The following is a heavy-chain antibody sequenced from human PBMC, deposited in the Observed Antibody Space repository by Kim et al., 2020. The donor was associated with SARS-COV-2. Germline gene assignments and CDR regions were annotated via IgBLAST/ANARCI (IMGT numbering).Heavy chain of an antibody. V-gene: IGHV1-18*01. J-gene: IGHJ4*02. D-gene: IGHD3-16*02. CDR3: AREVLRLGELSYPKWDY. CDR1: GYTFTSYG. Sequence: ASVKVSCKASGYTFTSYGISWVRQAPGQGLEWMGWISAYNGNTNYAQKLQGRVTMTTDTSTSTAYMELRSLRSDDTAVYYCAREVLRLGELSYPKWDYWGQGTLVTVSS. CDR2: ISAYNGNT.